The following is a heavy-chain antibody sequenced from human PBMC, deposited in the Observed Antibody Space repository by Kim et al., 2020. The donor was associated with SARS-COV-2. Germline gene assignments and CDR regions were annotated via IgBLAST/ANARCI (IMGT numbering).Heavy chain of an antibody. V-gene: IGHV3-48*02. Sequence: GGSLRLSCAASGFTFSSYSMNWVRQAPGKGLEWVSYISSSSSTISYADSVKGRFTNSRDNAKNSLYLQMNSLRDEDTAVYYCARGKRLRWLSAEYFQHWGQGTLVTVSS. CDR2: ISSSSSTI. CDR1: GFTFSSYS. D-gene: IGHD4-17*01. CDR3: ARGKRLRWLSAEYFQH. J-gene: IGHJ1*01.